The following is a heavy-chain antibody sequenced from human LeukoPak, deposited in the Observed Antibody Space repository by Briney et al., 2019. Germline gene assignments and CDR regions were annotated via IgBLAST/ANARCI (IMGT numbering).Heavy chain of an antibody. CDR1: GGSISSGGYY. CDR2: IYHSGST. Sequence: PSQTLSLTCTVSGGSISSGGYYWSWIRQPPGKGLEWIGYIYHSGSTYYNPSLKSRVTISVDTSKNQFSLKLSSVTAADTAVYYCVRARITMVRGAEAFDIWGQGTMVTVSS. CDR3: VRARITMVRGAEAFDI. D-gene: IGHD3-10*01. J-gene: IGHJ3*02. V-gene: IGHV4-30-2*01.